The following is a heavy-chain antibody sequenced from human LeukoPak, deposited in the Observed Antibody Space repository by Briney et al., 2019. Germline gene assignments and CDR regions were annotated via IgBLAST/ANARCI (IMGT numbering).Heavy chain of an antibody. CDR1: GFTFDDYA. CDR3: AKGSYSSGYYSPYFDY. V-gene: IGHV3-9*01. J-gene: IGHJ4*02. CDR2: ISWNSGSI. D-gene: IGHD3-22*01. Sequence: GGSLRLSCAASGFTFDDYAMHWVRQAPWKGLEWVSGISWNSGSIGYADSVKGRLTISRDNAKNSLYLQMNSLRAEDTALYYCAKGSYSSGYYSPYFDYWGQGTLVTVSS.